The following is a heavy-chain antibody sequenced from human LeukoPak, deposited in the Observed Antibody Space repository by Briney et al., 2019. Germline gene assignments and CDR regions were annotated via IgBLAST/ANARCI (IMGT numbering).Heavy chain of an antibody. D-gene: IGHD3-10*01. CDR2: INTDGRIT. CDR3: TRAGGSFCAFDY. J-gene: IGHJ4*02. Sequence: GGSLGLSCVASGFSFRNYAIHWVRQAPGKGLEYVSVINTDGRITYYADSVKGRFTISRDNSKNTVYLQMGSLRGEDMAVYYCTRAGGSFCAFDYWAQGALVPVPS. V-gene: IGHV3-64*02. CDR1: GFSFRNYA.